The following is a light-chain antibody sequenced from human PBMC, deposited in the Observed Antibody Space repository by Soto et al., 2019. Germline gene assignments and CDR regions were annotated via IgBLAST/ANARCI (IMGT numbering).Light chain of an antibody. J-gene: IGLJ1*01. CDR1: RSDIGGYNY. CDR3: SSYTSSSTGGYV. Sequence: QSALTQPASVSGSPGQSITISCAGTRSDIGGYNYVSWYQQHPGKAPKLLIYEVSNRPSGVSNRCSASKSGNMASLTISGLQSEDEADYYCSSYTSSSTGGYVFGTATKLTVL. CDR2: EVS. V-gene: IGLV2-14*01.